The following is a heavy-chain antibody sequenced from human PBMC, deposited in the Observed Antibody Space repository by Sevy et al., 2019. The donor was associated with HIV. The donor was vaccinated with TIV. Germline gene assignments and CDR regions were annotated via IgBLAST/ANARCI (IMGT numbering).Heavy chain of an antibody. V-gene: IGHV3-15*01. CDR1: GFTFSNAW. D-gene: IGHD3-10*01. CDR2: IKSKTNGWTT. J-gene: IGHJ4*02. CDR3: TTDSKTRGLSALLDY. Sequence: GGSLRLSCAASGFTFSNAWMSWVRQAPGKGLEWGGRIKSKTNGWTTDYAAPVKGRFTISREDSENTLYLQMNSLKTEDTAIYYCTTDSKTRGLSALLDYWGQGTLVTVSS.